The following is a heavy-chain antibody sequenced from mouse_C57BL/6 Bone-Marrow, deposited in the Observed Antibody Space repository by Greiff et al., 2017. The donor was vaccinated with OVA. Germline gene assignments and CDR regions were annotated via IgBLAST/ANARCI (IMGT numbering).Heavy chain of an antibody. Sequence: EVQLVESGGGLVQPKGSLKLSCAASGFSFNTYAMNWVRQAPGKGLEWVARIRSKSNNYATYYADSVKDRFTISRDDSESMLYLQMNNLKTEDTAMYYCVRQDTTVVAKGYWYFDVWGTGTTVTVSS. D-gene: IGHD1-1*01. J-gene: IGHJ1*03. CDR1: GFSFNTYA. V-gene: IGHV10-1*01. CDR2: IRSKSNNYAT. CDR3: VRQDTTVVAKGYWYFDV.